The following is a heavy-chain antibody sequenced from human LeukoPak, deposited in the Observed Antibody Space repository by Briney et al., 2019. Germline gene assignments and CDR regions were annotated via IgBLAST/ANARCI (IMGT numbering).Heavy chain of an antibody. V-gene: IGHV3-7*01. CDR1: GFTFSRYW. D-gene: IGHD3-9*01. J-gene: IGHJ4*02. Sequence: GGSLRLSCAASGFTFSRYWMSWVRQAPGKGLEWVANIKQDGSEKDYVDSVKGRFIIFRDDAKTSLYLQMNSLRAEDTAVYYCARDRYFDDYWGQGTLVIVSS. CDR3: ARDRYFDDY. CDR2: IKQDGSEK.